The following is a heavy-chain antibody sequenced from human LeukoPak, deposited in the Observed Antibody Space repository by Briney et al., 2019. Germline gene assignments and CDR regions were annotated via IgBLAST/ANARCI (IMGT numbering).Heavy chain of an antibody. CDR1: GGSISSYY. J-gene: IGHJ4*02. D-gene: IGHD3-10*01. Sequence: SETLSLTCTVSGGSISSYYWNWIRQSPGKGLEWIGYIYYSGGTSYNPSLESRVTISVDTFRNQFSLKLTSVTAADTAIYYCAKSDYYGASDYWGQETLVTVSS. V-gene: IGHV4-59*01. CDR3: AKSDYYGASDY. CDR2: IYYSGGT.